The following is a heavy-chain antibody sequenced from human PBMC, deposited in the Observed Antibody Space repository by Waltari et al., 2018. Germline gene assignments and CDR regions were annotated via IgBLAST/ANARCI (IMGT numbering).Heavy chain of an antibody. J-gene: IGHJ3*02. CDR2: ISSSSSYI. V-gene: IGHV3-21*01. CDR1: GFTFSSYS. CDR3: ARGGGLLWFGETNDAFDI. Sequence: SGFTFSSYSMNWVRQAPGKGLEWVSSISSSSSYIYYADSVKGRFTISRDNAKNSLYLQMNSLRAEDTAVYYCARGGGLLWFGETNDAFDIWGQGTMVTVSS. D-gene: IGHD3-10*01.